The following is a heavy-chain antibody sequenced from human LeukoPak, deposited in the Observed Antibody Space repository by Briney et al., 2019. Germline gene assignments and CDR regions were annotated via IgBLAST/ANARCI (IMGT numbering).Heavy chain of an antibody. V-gene: IGHV3-21*01. CDR3: ARDYIAYDPLDY. Sequence: GGSLRLSCAASGFTFSTYNMNWVRQAPGKGLEWVSSISSSSTYIYYADSVKGRFTISRDNAKNSLYLQMNSLRAEDTAVYWCARDYIAYDPLDYWGQGTLVTVSS. CDR2: ISSSSTYI. J-gene: IGHJ4*02. CDR1: GFTFSTYN. D-gene: IGHD3-3*01.